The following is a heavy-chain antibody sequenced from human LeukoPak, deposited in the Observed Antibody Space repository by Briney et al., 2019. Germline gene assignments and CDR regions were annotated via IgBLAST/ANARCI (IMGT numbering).Heavy chain of an antibody. V-gene: IGHV1-18*01. CDR2: ISAYNGNT. Sequence: ASVKVSCKASGYTFTSYGISWVRQAPGQGLEWMGWISAYNGNTNYAQKLQGRVTMTTDTSTSTAYMELRSLRSDDTAVYYCARDLGAIQLWSAPPDYWGQGTLVTVPS. D-gene: IGHD5-18*01. CDR1: GYTFTSYG. J-gene: IGHJ4*02. CDR3: ARDLGAIQLWSAPPDY.